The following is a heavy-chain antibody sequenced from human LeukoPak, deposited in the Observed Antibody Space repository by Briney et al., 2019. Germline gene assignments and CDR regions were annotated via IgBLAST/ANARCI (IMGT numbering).Heavy chain of an antibody. CDR2: IRYDGSNK. V-gene: IGHV3-30*02. J-gene: IGHJ4*02. CDR3: AKDFEYSSSWYSPVGGPDY. D-gene: IGHD6-13*01. CDR1: GFTFSSYG. Sequence: PGGSLRLSCAASGFTFSSYGMHWVRQAPGKGLEWVAFIRYDGSNKYYADSVKGRFTISRDNSKNTLYLQMNSLRAEDTAVYYCAKDFEYSSSWYSPVGGPDYWGQGTLVTVSS.